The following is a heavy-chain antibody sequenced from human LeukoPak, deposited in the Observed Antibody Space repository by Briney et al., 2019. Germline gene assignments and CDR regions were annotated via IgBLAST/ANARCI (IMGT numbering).Heavy chain of an antibody. CDR1: GYTFTGYY. Sequence: ASVKVSCKASGYTFTGYYMHWVRQAPGQGLEWMGWINPNSGGTTYAQKFQGRVTMTRDTSISTAYMELSRLRSDDTAVYYCARARDYYGSGSYYKEEYYFDYWGQGTLVTVSS. CDR2: INPNSGGT. J-gene: IGHJ4*02. V-gene: IGHV1-2*02. D-gene: IGHD3-10*01. CDR3: ARARDYYGSGSYYKEEYYFDY.